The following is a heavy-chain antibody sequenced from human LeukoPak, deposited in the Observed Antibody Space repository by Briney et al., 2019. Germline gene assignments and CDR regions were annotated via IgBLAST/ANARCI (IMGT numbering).Heavy chain of an antibody. V-gene: IGHV4-39*01. CDR1: GDSIISSVHY. Sequence: PSETLSLTCTVSGDSIISSVHYWAWIRQSPGKGLEWIGSIYYSGNTYYSPSLESRVTLSVDTSKNQFSLKLISVTAADTAVYFCVRHLATVRGQYYDYYMDVWGKGTTASISS. D-gene: IGHD3-16*01. CDR2: IYYSGNT. CDR3: VRHLATVRGQYYDYYMDV. J-gene: IGHJ6*03.